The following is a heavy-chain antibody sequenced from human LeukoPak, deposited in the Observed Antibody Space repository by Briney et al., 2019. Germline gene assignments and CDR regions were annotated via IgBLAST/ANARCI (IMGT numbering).Heavy chain of an antibody. CDR3: ARTTNGSGSYGDYYYYYYMDV. CDR2: IRYDGSNK. J-gene: IGHJ6*03. Sequence: GGSLRLSCAASGFTFSSYGMHWVRQAPGKGLEWVAFIRYDGSNKYYADSVKGRFTISRDNSKNTLYLQMNSLRAEDTAVYYCARTTNGSGSYGDYYYYYYMDVWGKGTTVTVSS. CDR1: GFTFSSYG. D-gene: IGHD3-10*01. V-gene: IGHV3-30*02.